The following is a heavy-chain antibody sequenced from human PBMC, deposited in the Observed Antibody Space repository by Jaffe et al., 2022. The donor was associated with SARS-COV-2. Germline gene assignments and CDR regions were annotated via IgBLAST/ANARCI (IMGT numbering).Heavy chain of an antibody. Sequence: QVQLQESGPGLVKPSQTLSLTCTVSGGSISSGDYYWSWIRQPPGKGLEWIGYIYYSGSTYYNPSLKSRVTISVDTSKNQFSLKLSSVTAADTAVYYCARKSTVTSNLDWYFDLWGRGTLVTVSS. CDR2: IYYSGST. CDR1: GGSISSGDYY. V-gene: IGHV4-30-4*01. D-gene: IGHD4-17*01. J-gene: IGHJ2*01. CDR3: ARKSTVTSNLDWYFDL.